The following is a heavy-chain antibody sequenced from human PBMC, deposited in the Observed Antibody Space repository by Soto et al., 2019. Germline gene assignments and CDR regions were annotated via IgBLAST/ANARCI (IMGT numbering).Heavy chain of an antibody. Sequence: EVQLVESGGGLVQRGGSLRLSCAASGITVYNNYMSWVRQAPGKGLEWVSVIYSGGSTSYADSVKGRFTISRDGSKNTVYLQMNSLSAEDKSVYYCARDVGVWGRGTTVTVSS. J-gene: IGHJ6*04. V-gene: IGHV3-66*01. CDR2: IYSGGST. CDR1: GITVYNNY. CDR3: ARDVGV.